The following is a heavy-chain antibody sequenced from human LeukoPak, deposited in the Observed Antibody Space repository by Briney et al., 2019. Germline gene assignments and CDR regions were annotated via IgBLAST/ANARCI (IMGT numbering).Heavy chain of an antibody. D-gene: IGHD3-9*01. Sequence: SVKVSCKASGGTFSSYAISWVRQAPGQGLEWMGGIIPIFGTANYAQKFQGRVTITADESTSTAYMELSSLRSEDTAVYYYARDPKSFDWLRVHWFDPWGQGTLVTVSS. CDR1: GGTFSSYA. CDR3: ARDPKSFDWLRVHWFDP. CDR2: IIPIFGTA. V-gene: IGHV1-69*01. J-gene: IGHJ5*02.